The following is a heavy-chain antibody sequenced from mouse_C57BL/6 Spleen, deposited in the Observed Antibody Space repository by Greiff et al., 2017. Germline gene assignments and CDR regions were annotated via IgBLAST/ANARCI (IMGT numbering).Heavy chain of an antibody. D-gene: IGHD2-5*01. Sequence: EVKLQESGPGLVKPSQSLSLTCSVTGYSITSGYYWNWIRQFPGNKLEWMGYISYDGSNNYNPSLKNRIAITRDTSTNQFFLKLNSVTTEDTATYDCARNGAYYSNCGFAYWGQGTLVTVSA. V-gene: IGHV3-6*01. CDR3: ARNGAYYSNCGFAY. CDR2: ISYDGSN. CDR1: GYSITSGYY. J-gene: IGHJ3*01.